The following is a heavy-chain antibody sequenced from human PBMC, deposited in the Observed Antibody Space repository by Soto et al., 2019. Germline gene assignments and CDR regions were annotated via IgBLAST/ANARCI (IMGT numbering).Heavy chain of an antibody. J-gene: IGHJ5*02. CDR3: ARVKGSGYHNWFDP. V-gene: IGHV1-2*04. CDR2: INPNSGGT. Sequence: GASVKVSCKASGYTFTGYYMHWVRQAPGQGLEWMGWINPNSGGTNYAQKFQGWVTMTRDTSISTAYMELRSLRSDDTAVYYCARVKGSGYHNWFDPWGQGTLVTV. CDR1: GYTFTGYY. D-gene: IGHD3-22*01.